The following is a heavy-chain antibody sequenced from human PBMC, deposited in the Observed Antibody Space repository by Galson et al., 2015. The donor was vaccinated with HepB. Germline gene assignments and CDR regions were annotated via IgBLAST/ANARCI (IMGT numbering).Heavy chain of an antibody. V-gene: IGHV4-59*08. D-gene: IGHD6-19*01. CDR2: IYYSGST. Sequence: SETLSLTCTVSGGSISSHYWSWIRQPPGQTLEWIGYIYYSGSTNNNPSLKSRVTMSMDTSRNQFSLKLTSVTAADTAVYYCVRHSSAWYQSWGDWYFDLWGRGTLVTVSS. CDR1: GGSISSHY. J-gene: IGHJ2*01. CDR3: VRHSSAWYQSWGDWYFDL.